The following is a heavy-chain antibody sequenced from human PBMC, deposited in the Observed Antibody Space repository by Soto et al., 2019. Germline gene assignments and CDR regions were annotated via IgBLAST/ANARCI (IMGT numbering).Heavy chain of an antibody. Sequence: QVQLVQSGAEVKKPGSSVKVSCKASGGTFSSYAISWVRQAPGQGLEWMGGIIPIFGTANYAQKFQGRVTITADESTSTAYMELSRLRSEDTAVYYCPTSRYSISTSCPPSSFGYYYSGMDVWGQGTTVTVSS. CDR1: GGTFSSYA. V-gene: IGHV1-69*12. D-gene: IGHD2-2*01. CDR3: PTSRYSISTSCPPSSFGYYYSGMDV. CDR2: IIPIFGTA. J-gene: IGHJ6*02.